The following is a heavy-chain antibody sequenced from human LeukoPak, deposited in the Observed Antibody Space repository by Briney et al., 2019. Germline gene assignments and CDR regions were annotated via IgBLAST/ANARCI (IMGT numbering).Heavy chain of an antibody. Sequence: PSETLSLTCTVSGGSISSGGYYWSWIRQHPGKGLEWIGYIYYSGSTYYNPSLKSRVTISVDTSKNEFSLKLSSVTAADTAVYYCARRGYSGYDRFDYWGQGALVTVSS. CDR1: GGSISSGGYY. V-gene: IGHV4-31*03. CDR2: IYYSGST. CDR3: ARRGYSGYDRFDY. D-gene: IGHD5-12*01. J-gene: IGHJ4*02.